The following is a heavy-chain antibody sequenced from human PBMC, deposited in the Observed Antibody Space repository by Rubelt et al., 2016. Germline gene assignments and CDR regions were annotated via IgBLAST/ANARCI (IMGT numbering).Heavy chain of an antibody. CDR3: AKGGDGYNPGYYYYYGMDV. CDR1: GFTFSSYA. V-gene: IGHV3-23*01. CDR2: ISGSGGST. Sequence: EVQLLESGGGLVQPGGSLRLSCAASGFTFSSYAMSWVRQAPGKGLEWVSAISGSGGSTYYADSGKGRFTISRDTSKTTLDLEMNSLRAEDTAVYDCAKGGDGYNPGYYYYYGMDVWGQGTTVTVSS. J-gene: IGHJ6*02. D-gene: IGHD5-24*01.